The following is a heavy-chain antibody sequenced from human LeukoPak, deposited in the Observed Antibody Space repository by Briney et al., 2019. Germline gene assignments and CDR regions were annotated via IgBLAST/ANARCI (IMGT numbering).Heavy chain of an antibody. CDR1: GFTFSDYA. CDR2: ISGGGVSS. J-gene: IGHJ4*02. Sequence: PGASLRLSCAAPGFTFSDYAMSWVRQAPGKGLEWVSRISGGGVSSHYADSVKGRFSISRDNSRNMVYLQMSSLRIEDTAIYFCAKPSGPTGTLLAPDSWRQGTLVTVSS. CDR3: AKPSGPTGTLLAPDS. D-gene: IGHD1-1*01. V-gene: IGHV3-23*01.